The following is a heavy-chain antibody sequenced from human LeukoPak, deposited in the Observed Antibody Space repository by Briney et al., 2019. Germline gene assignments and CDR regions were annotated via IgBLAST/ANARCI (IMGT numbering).Heavy chain of an antibody. Sequence: ASVKVSCTASGYTFTSYGISWVRQAPGQGLEWMGWISAYNGNTNYAQKLQGRVTMTTDTSTSTAYMELRSLRFDDTAVYYCARVRYGDYDYYFDYWGQGTLVTVSS. CDR3: ARVRYGDYDYYFDY. CDR1: GYTFTSYG. V-gene: IGHV1-18*01. J-gene: IGHJ4*02. CDR2: ISAYNGNT. D-gene: IGHD4-17*01.